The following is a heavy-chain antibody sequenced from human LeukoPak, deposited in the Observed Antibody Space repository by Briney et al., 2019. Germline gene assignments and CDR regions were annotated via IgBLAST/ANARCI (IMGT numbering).Heavy chain of an antibody. CDR2: ISGSGDKT. D-gene: IGHD5-24*01. J-gene: IGHJ3*02. CDR1: GFTFSSYA. Sequence: PGGSLRLSCIASGFTFSSYAMNWVRQVPGKGLEWVSTISGSGDKTFFADSVKGRFTISRDNSKNTLDLQTSSLRVEDTAVYYCARRGGADGWGAFDIWGQGTVVTVSS. CDR3: ARRGGADGWGAFDI. V-gene: IGHV3-23*01.